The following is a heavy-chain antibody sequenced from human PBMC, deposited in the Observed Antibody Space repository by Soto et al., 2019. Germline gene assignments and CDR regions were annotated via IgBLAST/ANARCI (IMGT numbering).Heavy chain of an antibody. CDR3: ARGLQLGS. CDR2: IYHRGST. V-gene: IGHV4-31*03. J-gene: IGHJ5*02. Sequence: PSETLSLTCTVSGDFISRGGYYWSWVRQPPGKGLGWIGYIYHRGSTYYNPSLKSRVTITEDSSQNQFSLKLTSVTAADTAIYYCARGLQLGSWGQGTLVTVSS. D-gene: IGHD5-18*01. CDR1: GDFISRGGYY.